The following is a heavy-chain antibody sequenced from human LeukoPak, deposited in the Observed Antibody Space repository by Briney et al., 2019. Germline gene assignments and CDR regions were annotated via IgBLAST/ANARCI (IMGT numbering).Heavy chain of an antibody. D-gene: IGHD3-3*01. CDR3: AHRENVVRFLERSQPPLEYYFDY. CDR1: GFSLSTSGVG. Sequence: CGPTLVKPTQTLTLTCTFSGFSLSTSGVGVGRIRQPPGKALEWLALIYWNDDKRYSPSLKGRLTITKDTSKNQVVLTMTNMDTVDTAKYSCAHRENVVRFLERSQPPLEYYFDYCGQGTLVTVSS. CDR2: IYWNDDK. V-gene: IGHV2-5*01. J-gene: IGHJ4*02.